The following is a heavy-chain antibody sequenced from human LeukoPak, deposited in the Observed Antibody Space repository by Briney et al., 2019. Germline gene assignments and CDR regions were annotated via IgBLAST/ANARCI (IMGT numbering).Heavy chain of an antibody. CDR3: ARVLVVDGDNAFDI. CDR2: ISSSGSTI. Sequence: GGSLRLSCAASGFTFSDYYMSWIRQAPGKGLEWVSYISSSGSTIYYADSVKGRFTISRGNAKNSLYLQMNSLRAEDTAVYYCARVLVVDGDNAFDIWGQGTMVTVSS. CDR1: GFTFSDYY. D-gene: IGHD3-22*01. V-gene: IGHV3-11*04. J-gene: IGHJ3*02.